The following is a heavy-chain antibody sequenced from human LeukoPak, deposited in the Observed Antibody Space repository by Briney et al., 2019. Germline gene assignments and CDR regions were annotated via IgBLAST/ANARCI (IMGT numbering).Heavy chain of an antibody. V-gene: IGHV1-2*02. J-gene: IGHJ4*02. CDR2: INPNSGGT. D-gene: IGHD5-24*01. CDR3: ASIRMRWLQLTPLYYFDY. CDR1: GYTFTGYY. Sequence: GASVKVSCKASGYTFTGYYMHWVRQAPGQGLEWMGWINPNSGGTNYAQKFQGRVTMTRDTSISTAYMELSRLRSDDTAVYYCASIRMRWLQLTPLYYFDYWGQGTLVTVSS.